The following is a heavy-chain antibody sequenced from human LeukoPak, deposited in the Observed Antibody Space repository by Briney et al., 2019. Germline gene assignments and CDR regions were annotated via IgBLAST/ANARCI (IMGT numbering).Heavy chain of an antibody. J-gene: IGHJ4*02. CDR2: ISGSGGST. CDR1: GFTFSSYA. V-gene: IGHV3-23*01. CDR3: AKALGIAVAGRGDY. Sequence: GGSLRLSCAASGFTFSSYAMSWVCQAPGKGLEWVSAISGSGGSTYYADSVKGRFTISRDNSKNTLYLQMNSLRAEDTAVYYCAKALGIAVAGRGDYWGQGTLVTVSS. D-gene: IGHD6-19*01.